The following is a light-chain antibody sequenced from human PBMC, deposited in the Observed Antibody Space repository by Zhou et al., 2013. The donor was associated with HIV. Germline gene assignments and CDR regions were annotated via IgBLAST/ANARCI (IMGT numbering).Light chain of an antibody. CDR3: QQYGDSQAYT. Sequence: EVVLTQSPATLSLSPGERATLSCWASQSVSSSLAWYQQKPGQAPRLLICDASNRATGIPARFSGSGSGTDFTLTISRLEPEDFAVYSCQQYGDSQAYTFGQGTKLEIK. CDR1: QSVSSS. J-gene: IGKJ2*01. V-gene: IGKV3-11*01. CDR2: DAS.